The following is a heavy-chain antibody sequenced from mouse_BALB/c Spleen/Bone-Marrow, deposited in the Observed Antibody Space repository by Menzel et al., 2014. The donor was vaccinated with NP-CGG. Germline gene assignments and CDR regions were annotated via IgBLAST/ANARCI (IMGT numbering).Heavy chain of an antibody. CDR3: ATGFAY. V-gene: IGHV1S130*01. CDR1: GYTFTSSW. J-gene: IGHJ3*01. Sequence: QVQLQQSGSVLVRPGASVKLSYKASGYTFTSSWMHWARQRPGQGLEWIGEIHPNSGNTNYNEKFKGKATLTVDTSSSTAYVDLSSLTSEDSAVYYCATGFAYWGQGTLVTVSA. CDR2: IHPNSGNT.